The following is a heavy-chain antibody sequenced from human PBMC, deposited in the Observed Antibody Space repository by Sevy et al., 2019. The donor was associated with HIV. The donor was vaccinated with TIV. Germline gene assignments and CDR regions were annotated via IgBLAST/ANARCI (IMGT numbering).Heavy chain of an antibody. CDR3: ARGGIAAADPTYYYYYGMDV. Sequence: GSLRLSCAASGFTFSDYYMSWIRQAPGKGLEWVSYISSSGSTIYYADSVKGRFTISRDNAKNSLYLQMNSLRAEDTAVYYCARGGIAAADPTYYYYYGMDVWGQGTTVTISS. D-gene: IGHD6-13*01. V-gene: IGHV3-11*01. J-gene: IGHJ6*02. CDR1: GFTFSDYY. CDR2: ISSSGSTI.